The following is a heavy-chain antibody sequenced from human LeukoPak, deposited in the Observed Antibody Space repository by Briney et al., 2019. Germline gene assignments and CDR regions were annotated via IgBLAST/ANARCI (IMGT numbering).Heavy chain of an antibody. D-gene: IGHD3-3*01. CDR2: ISSSGSTI. CDR3: AAESITIFGVVIT. J-gene: IGHJ5*02. V-gene: IGHV3-11*04. CDR1: GFTFSDYY. Sequence: PGGSLRLSCAASGFTFSDYYMSWIRQAPGKGLEWVSYISSSGSTIYYADSVKGRFTISRDNAKNSLYLQMNSLRAEDTAVYYCAAESITIFGVVITWGQGTLVTVSS.